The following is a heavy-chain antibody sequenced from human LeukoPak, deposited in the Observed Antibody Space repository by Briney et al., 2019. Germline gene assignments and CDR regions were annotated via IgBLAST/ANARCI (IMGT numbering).Heavy chain of an antibody. CDR3: ARDRSGYSEYYFDY. CDR2: IYPSGST. CDR1: GGSTNTYC. J-gene: IGHJ4*02. D-gene: IGHD5-12*01. V-gene: IGHV4-4*07. Sequence: SETLSLTCTVSGGSTNTYCWSWIRQPAEKGLEWIGRIYPSGSTYYNPSLKSRVTISIDKSRNQFSLRLTSVTAADTAVYYCARDRSGYSEYYFDYWGQGSLVTVSS.